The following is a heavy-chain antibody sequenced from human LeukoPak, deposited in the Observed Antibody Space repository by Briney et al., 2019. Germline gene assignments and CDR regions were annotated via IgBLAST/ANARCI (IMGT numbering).Heavy chain of an antibody. CDR3: ARGFGYSSGWYVS. CDR1: GFTFSSYC. CDR2: INSDGRSP. Sequence: GGSLRLSCAPSGFTFSSYCMHWVSQAPGKGLVWVACINSDGRSPSYADSVNGRCTISRDNAKNTQYLQMTSQRAEDTAVYYCARGFGYSSGWYVSWGKGTLVTVS. V-gene: IGHV3-74*01. D-gene: IGHD6-19*01. J-gene: IGHJ4*02.